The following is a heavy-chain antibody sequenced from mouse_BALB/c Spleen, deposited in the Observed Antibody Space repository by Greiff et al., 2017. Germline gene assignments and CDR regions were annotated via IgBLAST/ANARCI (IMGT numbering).Heavy chain of an antibody. CDR2: IWSGGST. CDR1: GFSLTSYG. J-gene: IGHJ4*01. CDR3: AKPHRYGYAMDY. V-gene: IGHV2-2*01. Sequence: VQLQQSGPGLVQPSQSLSITCTVSGFSLTSYGVHWVRQSPGKGLEWLGVIWSGGSTDYNAAFISRLSISKDNSKSQVFLKLNSLQTDDTATYYCAKPHRYGYAMDYWGQGTSVTVSS. D-gene: IGHD2-14*01.